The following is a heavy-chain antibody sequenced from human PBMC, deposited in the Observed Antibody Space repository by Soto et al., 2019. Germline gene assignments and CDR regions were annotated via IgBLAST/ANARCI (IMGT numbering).Heavy chain of an antibody. D-gene: IGHD3-22*01. Sequence: SETLSLTCTVSGDSISSYHWSWIRQPPRKGLEWIGYISFSGSINYNPSLNNRVTISLDTSKSQFSLKLTSLTAADTAMYYCAGAGSNSNYYFPNHWGQGTLVTVSS. CDR1: GDSISSYH. CDR2: ISFSGSI. J-gene: IGHJ5*02. V-gene: IGHV4-59*01. CDR3: AGAGSNSNYYFPNH.